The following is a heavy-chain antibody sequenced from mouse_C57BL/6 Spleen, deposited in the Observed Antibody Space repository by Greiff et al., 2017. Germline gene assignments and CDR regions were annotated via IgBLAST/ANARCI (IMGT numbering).Heavy chain of an antibody. CDR2: IDPANGNT. D-gene: IGHD2-4*01. CDR1: GFNIKNTY. J-gene: IGHJ3*01. Sequence: VQLQQSVAELVRPGASVKLSCTASGFNIKNTYMHWVKQRPEQGLEWIGRIDPANGNTTYAPKFQGKATITADTSSNTAYLQLSSLPSEDTAIYYCATYYDYEGWFAYWGQGTLVTVSA. CDR3: ATYYDYEGWFAY. V-gene: IGHV14-3*01.